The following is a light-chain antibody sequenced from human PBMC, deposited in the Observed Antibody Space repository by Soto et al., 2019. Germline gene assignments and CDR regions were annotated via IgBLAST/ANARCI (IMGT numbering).Light chain of an antibody. J-gene: IGKJ1*01. Sequence: DIQMTQSPSSLSASVGDRVTITCRASQSISSYLNWYQQKPGKAPKLLIYAASSLQSGVPSRFSGSGSGTYFTLTISSLQPEDFANYYCQQSYSTSWTFGQGTKVEIK. V-gene: IGKV1-39*01. CDR3: QQSYSTSWT. CDR1: QSISSY. CDR2: AAS.